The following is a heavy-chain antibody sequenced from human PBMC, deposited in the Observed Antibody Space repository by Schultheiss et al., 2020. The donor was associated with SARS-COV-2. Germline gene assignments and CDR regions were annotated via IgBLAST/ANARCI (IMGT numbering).Heavy chain of an antibody. J-gene: IGHJ6*02. CDR1: GGTFSSYA. Sequence: ASVKVSCKASGGTFSSYAISWVRQAPGQGLEWMGWMNPNSGNTGYAQKFQGSVTMTRNTSISTAYMELSSLRSEDTAVYYCARAQYYYYGMDVWGQGTTVTVSS. V-gene: IGHV1-8*02. CDR3: ARAQYYYYGMDV. CDR2: MNPNSGNT.